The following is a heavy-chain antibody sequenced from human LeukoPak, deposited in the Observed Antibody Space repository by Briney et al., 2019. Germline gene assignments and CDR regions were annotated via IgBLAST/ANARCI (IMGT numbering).Heavy chain of an antibody. CDR3: ARARVDIAMFTWLNWYFDL. J-gene: IGHJ2*01. CDR1: GFTFSNYA. Sequence: PGGSLRLYCAASGFTFSNYAIHWVRQAPGKGLEWVAVISYDGSNKYYADSVKGRFTISRDNSKNALYLQMNSLRAEDTAVYYCARARVDIAMFTWLNWYFDLWGRGTLVTVSS. D-gene: IGHD5-18*01. V-gene: IGHV3-30-3*01. CDR2: ISYDGSNK.